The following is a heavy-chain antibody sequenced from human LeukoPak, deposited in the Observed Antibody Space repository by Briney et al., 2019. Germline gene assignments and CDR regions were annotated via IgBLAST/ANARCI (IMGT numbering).Heavy chain of an antibody. D-gene: IGHD3-10*01. V-gene: IGHV4-4*09. CDR3: ARHSPYYYGSGSYFDP. Sequence: SETLSLTCTVSGGSISSYYWSWIRQPPGKGLEWIGYIYTSGSTDYNPSLKSRVTISVDTSKNQFSLKLSSVTAADTAVYYCARHSPYYYGSGSYFDPWGQGTLVTVSS. J-gene: IGHJ5*02. CDR2: IYTSGST. CDR1: GGSISSYY.